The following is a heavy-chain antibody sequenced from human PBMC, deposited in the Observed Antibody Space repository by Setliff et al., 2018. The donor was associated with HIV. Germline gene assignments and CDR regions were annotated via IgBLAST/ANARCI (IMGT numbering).Heavy chain of an antibody. V-gene: IGHV4-61*02. CDR3: TRDTGYILSGYRPHWYFDL. D-gene: IGHD3-9*01. CDR2: IYSTGST. CDR1: GDSISSGNYY. J-gene: IGHJ2*01. Sequence: LSLTCTFSGDSISSGNYYWSWIRQPAGKGLEWIGRIYSTGSTNYNPSLKSRVTISSDTSKNLFSLKLTTVTAADAAVYYCTRDTGYILSGYRPHWYFDLWGRGTRVTVS.